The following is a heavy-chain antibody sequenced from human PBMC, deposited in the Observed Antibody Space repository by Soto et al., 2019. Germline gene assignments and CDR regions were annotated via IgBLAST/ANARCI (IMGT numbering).Heavy chain of an antibody. CDR2: ISSSGSTI. Sequence: GGSLRLSCAASGFTFSSYSMNWVRQAPWKGLEWVSYISSSGSTIYYADSVKGRFTISRDNAKNSLYLQMNSLRAEDTAVYYCARDLGSSWYPEYFQHWGQGTLVTVSS. D-gene: IGHD6-13*01. V-gene: IGHV3-48*01. CDR1: GFTFSSYS. J-gene: IGHJ1*01. CDR3: ARDLGSSWYPEYFQH.